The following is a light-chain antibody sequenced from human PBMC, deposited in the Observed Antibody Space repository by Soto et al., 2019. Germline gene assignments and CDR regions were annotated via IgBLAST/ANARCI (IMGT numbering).Light chain of an antibody. Sequence: QSALTQPASVSGSPGQSITISCTGTSSDVGGYNYVSWYQQHPGKAPKLMIYDVSNRPSGVSNSFSGSKSGNTASLTISGLQAEDEADYYCSSYTSSSTLVVFGGGNKLTVL. V-gene: IGLV2-14*01. CDR1: SSDVGGYNY. CDR2: DVS. CDR3: SSYTSSSTLVV. J-gene: IGLJ2*01.